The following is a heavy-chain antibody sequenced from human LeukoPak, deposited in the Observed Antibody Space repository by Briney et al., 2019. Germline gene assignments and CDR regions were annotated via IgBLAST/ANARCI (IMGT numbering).Heavy chain of an antibody. J-gene: IGHJ4*02. CDR1: GGSIRSSSYY. V-gene: IGHV4-39*01. CDR2: ISYSGST. CDR3: ARASYSYGINGWVPFDY. Sequence: PSETLSLTCTVSGGSIRSSSYYWGWIRQPPGKGLEWIGSISYSGSTYYNPSLKSRVTISVDTSKNQFSLKLSSVTAADTAVYYCARASYSYGINGWVPFDYWGQGTLVTVSS. D-gene: IGHD2-8*01.